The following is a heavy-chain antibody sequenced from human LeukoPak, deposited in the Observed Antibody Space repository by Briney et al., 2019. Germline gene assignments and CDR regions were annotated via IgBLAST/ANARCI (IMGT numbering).Heavy chain of an antibody. J-gene: IGHJ6*02. Sequence: SVKVSCKASGNSISNYAVSWVRQAPGQGFEWMGGIIPIFGTADYAQKFQGRVTITADQSTSTTYMALSSLKSEGTATYYCTTRACHAGGCSSSFYYYYGLHFWGQGTTVSVSS. CDR1: GNSISNYA. D-gene: IGHD3-16*01. V-gene: IGHV1-69*13. CDR3: TTRACHAGGCSSSFYYYYGLHF. CDR2: IIPIFGTA.